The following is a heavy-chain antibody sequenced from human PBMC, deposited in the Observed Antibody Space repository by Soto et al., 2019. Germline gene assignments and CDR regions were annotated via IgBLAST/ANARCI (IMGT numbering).Heavy chain of an antibody. CDR3: ARGRDCSSTSCYGISYYYYYMDV. CDR1: GYTFTSYD. D-gene: IGHD2-2*01. J-gene: IGHJ6*03. V-gene: IGHV1-8*01. Sequence: QVQLVQSGAEVKKPGASVKVSCKASGYTFTSYDINWVRQATGQGLEWMGWMNPNSGNTGYAQKFQGRVTMTRNTSIRAAYMERSSLRYEDTAVYYCARGRDCSSTSCYGISYYYYYMDVWGKGTTVTVSS. CDR2: MNPNSGNT.